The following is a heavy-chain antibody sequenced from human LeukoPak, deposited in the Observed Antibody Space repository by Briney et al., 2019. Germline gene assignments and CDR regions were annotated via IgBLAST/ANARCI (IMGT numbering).Heavy chain of an antibody. D-gene: IGHD5-12*01. CDR1: GYTFTSYG. Sequence: ASVKVSCKASGYTFTSYGISWVRQAPGQGLEWMGWISAYNGNTNYAQKLLGRVTMTTDTSTSTAYMELSSLRSEDTAVYYCARETGGLQVATLDPWGQGTLVTVSS. CDR3: ARETGGLQVATLDP. CDR2: ISAYNGNT. J-gene: IGHJ5*02. V-gene: IGHV1-18*01.